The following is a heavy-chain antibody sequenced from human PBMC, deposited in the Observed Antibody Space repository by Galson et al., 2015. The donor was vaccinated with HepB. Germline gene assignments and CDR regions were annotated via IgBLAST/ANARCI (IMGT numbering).Heavy chain of an antibody. CDR2: INAGIGNT. Sequence: SVKVSCKASGYTFTTYAIHWVRQAPGQRLEWMGWINAGIGNTKYSQKLQGRFTITRDTSTSAAYMELSRLRSEDTAVYYCVREGQDYYDCGMDVWGQGTTVTVSS. CDR1: GYTFTTYA. D-gene: IGHD3-22*01. CDR3: VREGQDYYDCGMDV. V-gene: IGHV1-3*01. J-gene: IGHJ6*02.